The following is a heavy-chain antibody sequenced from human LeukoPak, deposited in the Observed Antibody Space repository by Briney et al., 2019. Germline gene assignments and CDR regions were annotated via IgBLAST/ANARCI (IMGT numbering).Heavy chain of an antibody. Sequence: AASVKVSCKASGGTFSSYAISWVRQAPGQGLEWMGGIIPIFGTANYAQKFQGRVTITTDESTSTACMELSSLRSEDTAVYYCARGYYDSSGYLRRWFDPWGQGTLVTVSS. CDR2: IIPIFGTA. CDR3: ARGYYDSSGYLRRWFDP. V-gene: IGHV1-69*05. J-gene: IGHJ5*02. D-gene: IGHD3-22*01. CDR1: GGTFSSYA.